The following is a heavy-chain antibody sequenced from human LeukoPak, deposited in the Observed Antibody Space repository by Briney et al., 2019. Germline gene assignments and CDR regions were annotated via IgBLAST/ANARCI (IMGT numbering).Heavy chain of an antibody. Sequence: SETLSLTCTVSGGSISSYYWSWIRQPPGKGPGWIGYIYYSGSTNYNPSLKSRVTISVDTSKNQFSLKLSSVTAADTAVYYCARVGGGGSHPGAFDIWGQGTMVTVSS. CDR3: ARVGGGGSHPGAFDI. V-gene: IGHV4-59*01. CDR2: IYYSGST. J-gene: IGHJ3*02. D-gene: IGHD1-26*01. CDR1: GGSISSYY.